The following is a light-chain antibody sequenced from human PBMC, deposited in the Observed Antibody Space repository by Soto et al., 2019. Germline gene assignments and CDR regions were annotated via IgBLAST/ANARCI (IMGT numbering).Light chain of an antibody. Sequence: QSALTQPASVSGSPGQSITISCTGTSSDVGGYNYVSWYQQHPGKAPKLMIYAVSDRPSGVSNRFSGSKSGNTASLTISGLQAEDEADYCCSSYTSSSTLVVFGGGTKLTVL. CDR1: SSDVGGYNY. V-gene: IGLV2-14*01. J-gene: IGLJ2*01. CDR3: SSYTSSSTLVV. CDR2: AVS.